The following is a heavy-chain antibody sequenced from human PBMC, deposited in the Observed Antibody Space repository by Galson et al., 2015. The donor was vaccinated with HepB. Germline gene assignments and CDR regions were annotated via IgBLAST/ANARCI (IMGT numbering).Heavy chain of an antibody. Sequence: SLRLSCAASGFTFSSYGMHWVRQAPGKGLEWVAVISYDGSNKYYADSVKGRFTISRDNSKNTLYLQMNSLRAEDTAVYYCAKGEYCSGGSCYFLYSYGYRSEYNWFDPWGQGTLVTVSS. V-gene: IGHV3-30*18. CDR2: ISYDGSNK. CDR3: AKGEYCSGGSCYFLYSYGYRSEYNWFDP. D-gene: IGHD2-15*01. CDR1: GFTFSSYG. J-gene: IGHJ5*02.